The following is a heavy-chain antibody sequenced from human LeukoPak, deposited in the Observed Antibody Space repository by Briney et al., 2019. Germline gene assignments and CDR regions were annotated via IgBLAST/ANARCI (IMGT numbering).Heavy chain of an antibody. CDR3: ARDLRYHDFWSGYGNYMDV. V-gene: IGHV4-4*07. CDR2: IYTSGST. J-gene: IGHJ6*03. Sequence: SETLSLTCTVSGGSISSYYWSWIRQPAGRGLEWIGRIYTSGSTNYNPSLKSRVTMSVDTSKNQFSLKLSSVTAADTAVYYCARDLRYHDFWSGYGNYMDVWGKGTTVTVSS. D-gene: IGHD3-3*01. CDR1: GGSISSYY.